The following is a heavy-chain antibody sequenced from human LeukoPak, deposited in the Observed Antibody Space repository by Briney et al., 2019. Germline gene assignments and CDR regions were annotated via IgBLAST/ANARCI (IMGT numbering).Heavy chain of an antibody. J-gene: IGHJ4*02. CDR3: AKGLHSSSLYSDS. Sequence: GGSLRLSCAASGFTFNTYTMNWVRLVPGKGLEWVSLITGNGVSTYYADSVKGRFTISRDNSKNTLYLQMNSLRAEDTAVYYCAKGLHSSSLYSDSWGQGTLVTVSS. D-gene: IGHD6-13*01. V-gene: IGHV3-23*01. CDR2: ITGNGVST. CDR1: GFTFNTYT.